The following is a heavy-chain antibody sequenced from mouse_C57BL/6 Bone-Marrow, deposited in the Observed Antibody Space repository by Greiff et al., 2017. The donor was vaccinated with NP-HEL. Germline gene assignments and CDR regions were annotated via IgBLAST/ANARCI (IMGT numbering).Heavy chain of an antibody. J-gene: IGHJ2*01. CDR3: TKGGY. Sequence: VQLQESGAELVRPGASVTLSCKASGYTFTDYEMHWVKQTPVHGLEWIGAIDPETGGTAYNQKVKGKAILTADKSSSTAYMELRSLTSEDSAVYYCTKGGYWGQGTTLTVSS. CDR2: IDPETGGT. CDR1: GYTFTDYE. V-gene: IGHV1-15*01.